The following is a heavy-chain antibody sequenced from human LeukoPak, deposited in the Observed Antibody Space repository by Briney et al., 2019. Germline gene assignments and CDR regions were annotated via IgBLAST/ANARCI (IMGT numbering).Heavy chain of an antibody. Sequence: ASVKVSCKASGYTFTSYDIIWVRQATGQGLEWMGWMNPNTGYTGYAHQFQGRITMTRNTAISTAYMDLSSLNSRDTAVYYCARSSAWAHFDNWGQGTLVSVSS. CDR1: GYTFTSYD. CDR2: MNPNTGYT. J-gene: IGHJ4*02. V-gene: IGHV1-8*01. D-gene: IGHD2-15*01. CDR3: ARSSAWAHFDN.